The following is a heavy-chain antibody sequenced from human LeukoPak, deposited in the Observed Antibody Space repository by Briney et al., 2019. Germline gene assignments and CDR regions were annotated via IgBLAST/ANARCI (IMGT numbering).Heavy chain of an antibody. CDR1: GGSISSGGYY. V-gene: IGHV4-31*03. CDR2: IYYSGST. D-gene: IGHD2-2*01. CDR3: ARGDIVVVPAALDY. Sequence: PSETLSLTCTVSGGSISSGGYYWSWIRQHPGKGLEWIGYIYYSGSTYYSPSLKSRVTISVDTSKNQFSLKLSSVTAADTAVYYCARGDIVVVPAALDYWGQGTLVTVSS. J-gene: IGHJ4*02.